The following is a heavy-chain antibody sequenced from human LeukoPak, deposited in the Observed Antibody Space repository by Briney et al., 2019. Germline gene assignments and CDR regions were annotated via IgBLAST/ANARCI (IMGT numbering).Heavy chain of an antibody. D-gene: IGHD3-3*01. Sequence: PGGSLRLSCAASGFTFSRYWMNWVRQAPGKGLEWVSYISSNSNTTYYADSVRGRFTISRDNAKNSLFLHMHSLRAEDTAVYYCARDYQYFDFWNGYNHYFYYMDVWGQGTTVTVSS. CDR1: GFTFSRYW. V-gene: IGHV3-48*01. J-gene: IGHJ6*03. CDR3: ARDYQYFDFWNGYNHYFYYMDV. CDR2: ISSNSNTT.